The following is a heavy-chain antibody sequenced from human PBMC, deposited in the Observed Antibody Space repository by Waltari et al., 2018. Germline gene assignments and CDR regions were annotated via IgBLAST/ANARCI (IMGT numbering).Heavy chain of an antibody. CDR2: IIPILGIA. CDR3: ARPLYYDSVELWY. D-gene: IGHD3-22*01. Sequence: QVQLVQSGAEVKKPGASVKVSCKASGYTFTGYYMHWVRQAPGQGLEWMGWIIPILGIANYAQKFQGRVTITADKSTSTAYMELSSLRSEDTAVYYCARPLYYDSVELWYWGQGTLVTVSS. CDR1: GYTFTGYY. V-gene: IGHV1-69*09. J-gene: IGHJ4*02.